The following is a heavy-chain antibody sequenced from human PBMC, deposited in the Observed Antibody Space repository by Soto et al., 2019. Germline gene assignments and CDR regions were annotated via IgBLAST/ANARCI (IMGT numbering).Heavy chain of an antibody. Sequence: TLSLTCAVSGGSITAADDSWSCVRQPPGGGLKLIGYIYHSGTFLYSPSLKTRLTMSLDRANNQFTLTLNSVTAADTAVYYCARAQFYSGSGRDNNLMFDYWGQGTLVTVAS. CDR2: IYHSGTF. CDR1: GGSITAADDS. V-gene: IGHV4-30-2*01. J-gene: IGHJ4*02. CDR3: ARAQFYSGSGRDNNLMFDY. D-gene: IGHD3-10*01.